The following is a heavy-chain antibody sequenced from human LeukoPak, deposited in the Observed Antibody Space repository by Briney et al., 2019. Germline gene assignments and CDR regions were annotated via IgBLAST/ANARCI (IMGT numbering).Heavy chain of an antibody. CDR2: IYYTGST. CDR1: GDSISSYY. CDR3: ARGVGVTPKFDY. Sequence: SETLSLTCTVSGDSISSYYWSWIRQPPGKGLEWIGYIYYTGSTNYNPSLKSRVTISVDTSKNHFSLKLGSVTAADTAVYYCARGVGVTPKFDYWGQGTLVTVSS. D-gene: IGHD4-23*01. V-gene: IGHV4-59*01. J-gene: IGHJ4*02.